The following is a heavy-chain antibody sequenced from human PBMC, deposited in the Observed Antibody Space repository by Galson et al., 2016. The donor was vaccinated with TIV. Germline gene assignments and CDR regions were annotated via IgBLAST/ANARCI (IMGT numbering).Heavy chain of an antibody. J-gene: IGHJ6*02. CDR3: ARERRHCGNECFLQYYYGIDV. D-gene: IGHD4-23*01. Sequence: SLRLSCAASGFPVSDNYMTWVRRAPGKGLEWVSIIHTGGNTNYADSVRGRFTISRDNAKNTVYLQMSRLRAKEAAVYYCARERRHCGNECFLQYYYGIDVWGQGTTVTVSS. CDR2: IHTGGNT. V-gene: IGHV3-66*02. CDR1: GFPVSDNY.